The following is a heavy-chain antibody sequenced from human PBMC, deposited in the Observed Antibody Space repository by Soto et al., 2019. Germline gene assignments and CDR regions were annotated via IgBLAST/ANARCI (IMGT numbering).Heavy chain of an antibody. Sequence: LGGSLRLSCAASGFTFTRYSMNWVRQAPGKGLEWVSSISSTTNYIYYGDSMKGRFTISRDNSKNTLYLQMNSLRAEDTAVYYCAKSAYYDSRWFDPWGQGTLVTVSS. D-gene: IGHD3-22*01. CDR3: AKSAYYDSRWFDP. V-gene: IGHV3-21*04. J-gene: IGHJ5*02. CDR1: GFTFTRYS. CDR2: ISSTTNYI.